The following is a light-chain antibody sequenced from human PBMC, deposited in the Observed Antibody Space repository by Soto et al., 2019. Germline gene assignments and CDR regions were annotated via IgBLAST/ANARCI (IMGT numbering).Light chain of an antibody. V-gene: IGKV3-20*01. Sequence: EIVLTQSPATLSLSPGERASLSCRASQSVSSNYLAWFQQKPGQAPRLLISGASNRASDIPDRFSGSGSWTDFTLTISRLEPEDFAVYYCQNYGSPVTFGGGTKVDIK. CDR3: QNYGSPVT. J-gene: IGKJ4*01. CDR1: QSVSSNY. CDR2: GAS.